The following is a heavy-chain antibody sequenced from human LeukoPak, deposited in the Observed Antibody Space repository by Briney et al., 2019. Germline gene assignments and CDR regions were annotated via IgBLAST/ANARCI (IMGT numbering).Heavy chain of an antibody. V-gene: IGHV3-30-3*01. CDR3: ASANTGYCSSTSCYALDY. Sequence: HPGGSLRLSCAASGFTFSSYAMPWVRQAPGKGLEWVAVISYDGSNKYHADSVKGRFTISRDNSKNTLYLQMNSLRAEDTAVYYCASANTGYCSSTSCYALDYWGQGTLVTVSS. D-gene: IGHD2-2*01. CDR2: ISYDGSNK. CDR1: GFTFSSYA. J-gene: IGHJ4*02.